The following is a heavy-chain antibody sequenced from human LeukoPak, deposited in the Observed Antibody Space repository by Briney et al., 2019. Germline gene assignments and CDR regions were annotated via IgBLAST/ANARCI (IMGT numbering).Heavy chain of an antibody. V-gene: IGHV3-23*01. CDR3: VYSSGWYFGDY. D-gene: IGHD6-13*01. CDR1: GFTFSSYA. Sequence: GGSLRLSCAASGFTFSSYAMSWVRQAPGKGLEWVSAISGSGGSTYYADSVKGRFTISRDNSKNTLYLQMNSLRAEDTAVYYCVYSSGWYFGDYWGQGTLVTVSS. J-gene: IGHJ4*02. CDR2: ISGSGGST.